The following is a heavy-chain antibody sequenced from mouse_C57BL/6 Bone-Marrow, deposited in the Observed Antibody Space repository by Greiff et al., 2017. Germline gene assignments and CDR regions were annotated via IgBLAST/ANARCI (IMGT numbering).Heavy chain of an antibody. CDR2: IYPGDGDT. V-gene: IGHV1-82*01. CDR1: GYAFSSSW. Sequence: VQLQQSGPELVKPGASVKISCKASGYAFSSSWMNWVKQRPGQGLEWIGRIYPGDGDTNYNGKFKGKATLTADKSSSTAYMQLSSLTSEDSAVFFCARDGCDAWFDYWGQGTMVTVSA. D-gene: IGHD2-2*01. CDR3: ARDGCDAWFDY. J-gene: IGHJ3*01.